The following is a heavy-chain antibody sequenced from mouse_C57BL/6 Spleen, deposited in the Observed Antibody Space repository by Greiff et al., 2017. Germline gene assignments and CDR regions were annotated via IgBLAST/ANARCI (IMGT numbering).Heavy chain of an antibody. CDR2: ISYDGSN. CDR1: GYSITSGYY. Sequence: EVKLQESGPGLVKPSQSLSLTCSVTGYSITSGYYWNWIRQFPGNKLEWMGYISYDGSNNYNPSLKNRISITRDTSKNQFFLKLNSVTTEDTATYYCARRIFYGNSPYYFDYWGQGTTLTVSS. V-gene: IGHV3-6*01. CDR3: ARRIFYGNSPYYFDY. J-gene: IGHJ2*01. D-gene: IGHD1-1*01.